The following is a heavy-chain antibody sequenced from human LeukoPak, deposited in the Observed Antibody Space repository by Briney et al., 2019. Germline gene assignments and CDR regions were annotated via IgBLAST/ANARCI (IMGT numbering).Heavy chain of an antibody. Sequence: GASVKVSCKASGGTFSSYAISWVRQAPGQGLEWMGGIIPIFGTANYAQKFQGRVTITADESTSTAYMELSSLRSEDTAVYYCAREQVVRALGAFDIWGQGTMVTVSS. CDR3: AREQVVRALGAFDI. CDR1: GGTFSSYA. D-gene: IGHD4-23*01. J-gene: IGHJ3*02. CDR2: IIPIFGTA. V-gene: IGHV1-69*13.